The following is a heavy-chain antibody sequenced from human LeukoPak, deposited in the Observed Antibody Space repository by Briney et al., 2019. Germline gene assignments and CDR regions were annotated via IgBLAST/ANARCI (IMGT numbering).Heavy chain of an antibody. CDR1: EYTFTDYY. J-gene: IGHJ4*02. CDR2: INPNSGDT. CDR3: ARDAWLVGTTNLYYFDY. Sequence: ASVKVSCKASEYTFTDYYMHWVRQAPGQGLEWIGWINPNSGDTNYAQKFQGRVTMTRDPSISTAYMALTRLSSDDTAVYYCARDAWLVGTTNLYYFDYWGQGTLVTVSS. D-gene: IGHD1-26*01. V-gene: IGHV1-2*02.